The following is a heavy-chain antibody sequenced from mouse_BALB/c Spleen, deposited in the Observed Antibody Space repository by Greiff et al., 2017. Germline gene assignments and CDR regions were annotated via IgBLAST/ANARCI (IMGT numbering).Heavy chain of an antibody. D-gene: IGHD2-1*01. V-gene: IGHV5-17*02. Sequence: EVHLVESGGGLVQPGGSRKLSCAASGFTFSSFGMHWVRQAPEKGLEWVAYISSGSSTIYYADTVKGRFTISRDNPKNTLFLQMTSLRSEDTAMYYCARVTLYYFDYWGQGTTLTVSS. CDR1: GFTFSSFG. CDR3: ARVTLYYFDY. CDR2: ISSGSSTI. J-gene: IGHJ2*01.